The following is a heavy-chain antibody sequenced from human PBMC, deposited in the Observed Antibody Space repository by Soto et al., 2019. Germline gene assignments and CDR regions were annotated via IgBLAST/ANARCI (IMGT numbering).Heavy chain of an antibody. CDR2: IYYSGST. V-gene: IGHV4-59*01. Sequence: PSETLSLTCTVSGGSISSYYWSWIRQPPGKGLEWIGYIYYSGSTNYNPSLKSRVTISVDTSKNQFSLKLSSVTAADTAVYYCARGIQLWLASLFDPWGQGTLVTVSS. D-gene: IGHD5-18*01. J-gene: IGHJ5*02. CDR3: ARGIQLWLASLFDP. CDR1: GGSISSYY.